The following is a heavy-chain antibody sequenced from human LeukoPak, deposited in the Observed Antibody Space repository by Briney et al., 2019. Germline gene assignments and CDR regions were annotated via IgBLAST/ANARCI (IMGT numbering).Heavy chain of an antibody. V-gene: IGHV3-23*01. D-gene: IGHD2-2*01. CDR2: ITDGGST. J-gene: IGHJ4*02. CDR1: GFTFSSYG. Sequence: GGSRRLSCTASGFTFSSYGMTWVRQAPGKGLEWVSGITDGGSTFYADSVKGRFTISRDNSINTLYMQLNSLRAEDTAVYYCAKPFRECSSATCYVSFDYWGQGILVTVSS. CDR3: AKPFRECSSATCYVSFDY.